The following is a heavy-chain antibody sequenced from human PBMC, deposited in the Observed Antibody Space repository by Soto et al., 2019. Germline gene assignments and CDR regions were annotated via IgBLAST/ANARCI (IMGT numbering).Heavy chain of an antibody. CDR3: ATLWFGESSY. CDR1: GGSISSSSYY. Sequence: QLQLQESGPGLVKPSETLSLTCTVSGGSISSSSYYWGWIRQPPGKGLEWIGSIYYSGSTYYNPSHKSRVTISVDTSKNQFSLKLSSVTAADTAVYYCATLWFGESSYWGQGTLVTVSS. V-gene: IGHV4-39*01. J-gene: IGHJ4*02. D-gene: IGHD3-10*01. CDR2: IYYSGST.